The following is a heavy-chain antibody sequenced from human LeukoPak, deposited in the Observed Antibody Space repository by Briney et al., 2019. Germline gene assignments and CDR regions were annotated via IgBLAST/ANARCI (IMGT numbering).Heavy chain of an antibody. J-gene: IGHJ4*02. V-gene: IGHV6-1*01. D-gene: IGHD1-26*01. CDR1: GDSVSSNSAA. Sequence: QTLSLTCAISGDSVSSNSAAWNWIRQSPSRGLEWLGRTYYRSKWYYDYAVAVKSRISINPDTSKNQFSLQLSSVTPEDTAVYCCARDPVGGSTIFDYWGQGTLVTVSS. CDR3: ARDPVGGSTIFDY. CDR2: TYYRSKWYY.